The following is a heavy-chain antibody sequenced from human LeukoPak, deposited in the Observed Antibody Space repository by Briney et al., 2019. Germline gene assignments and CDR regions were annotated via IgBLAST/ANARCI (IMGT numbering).Heavy chain of an antibody. CDR3: TRDALAAGYRLEWYYFDY. CDR2: ISSSSSYI. Sequence: GGSLRLSCAPSGFTLSTYTMNWVRHAPGKGLEWVSSISSSSSYIYYADSVKGRFTISRDNAKNSLYLQMNSLRAEDTAVYYCTRDALAAGYRLEWYYFDYWGQGTLVTVSS. V-gene: IGHV3-21*01. D-gene: IGHD2-2*01. J-gene: IGHJ4*02. CDR1: GFTLSTYT.